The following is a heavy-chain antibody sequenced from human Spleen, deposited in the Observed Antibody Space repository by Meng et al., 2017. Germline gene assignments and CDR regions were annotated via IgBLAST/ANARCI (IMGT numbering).Heavy chain of an antibody. CDR2: ISAYNGNT. D-gene: IGHD3-3*01. Sequence: QVQLVQSGAEVKKPGASVKGSCKASGYTFTTYGISWVRQAPGQGLEWMGWISAYNGNTNYAQKLQGRVTMTTDTSTSTAYMELRSLRSDETAVYSCARTDYDFWSGYYTPFDYWGQGTLVTVSS. CDR1: GYTFTTYG. J-gene: IGHJ4*02. V-gene: IGHV1-18*01. CDR3: ARTDYDFWSGYYTPFDY.